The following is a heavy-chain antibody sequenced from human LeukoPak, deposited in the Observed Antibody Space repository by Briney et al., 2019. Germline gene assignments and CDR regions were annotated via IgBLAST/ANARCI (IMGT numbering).Heavy chain of an antibody. CDR3: AKDGYSSSWIFDY. J-gene: IGHJ4*02. V-gene: IGHV3-30*18. Sequence: GGSLRLSCAASGFTFSSYGMPWVRQAPGKGLEWVAVISYDGSNKYYADSVKGRFTISRDNSKNTLYLQMNSLRAEDTAVYYCAKDGYSSSWIFDYWGQGTLVTVSS. CDR2: ISYDGSNK. D-gene: IGHD6-13*01. CDR1: GFTFSSYG.